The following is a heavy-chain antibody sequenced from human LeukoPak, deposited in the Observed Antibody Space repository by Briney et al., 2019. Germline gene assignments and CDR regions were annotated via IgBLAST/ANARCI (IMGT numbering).Heavy chain of an antibody. V-gene: IGHV3-23*01. CDR3: ARHLRAYFDY. D-gene: IGHD3-16*01. CDR2: ISGSGGST. CDR1: GFTFSSYA. J-gene: IGHJ4*02. Sequence: GASLRLSCAASGFTFSSYAMSWVRQAPGKGLEWVSAISGSGGSTYYADSVKGRFTISRDNSKNTLYLQMNSLRAEDTAVYYCARHLRAYFDYWGQGTLVTVSS.